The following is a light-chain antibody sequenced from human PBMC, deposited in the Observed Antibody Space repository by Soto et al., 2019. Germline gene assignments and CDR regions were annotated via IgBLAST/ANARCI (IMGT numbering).Light chain of an antibody. V-gene: IGKV3-20*01. J-gene: IGKJ3*01. CDR1: QSVSSSY. CDR3: QQYGSSPFT. Sequence: EIVLTQSPGTLSLSPGERATLSCRASQSVSSSYLAWYQQESGQAPRLLIYGASSRATGIPDRFSGSGSGTDFTLTISRLEPEDLAVYYCQQYGSSPFTFGPGTKVDIK. CDR2: GAS.